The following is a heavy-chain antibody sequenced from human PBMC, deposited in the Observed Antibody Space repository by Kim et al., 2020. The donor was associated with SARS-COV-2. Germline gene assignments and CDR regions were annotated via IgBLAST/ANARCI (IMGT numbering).Heavy chain of an antibody. V-gene: IGHV1-2*06. CDR1: GYTFTGYY. J-gene: IGHJ6*03. D-gene: IGHD4-17*01. Sequence: ASVKVSCKASGYTFTGYYMHWVRQAPGQGLEWMGRINPNSGGTNYAQKFQGRVTMTRDTSISTAYMELSRLRSDDTAVYYCASCYGDYGNYYYMDVWGKGTTVTVSS. CDR3: ASCYGDYGNYYYMDV. CDR2: INPNSGGT.